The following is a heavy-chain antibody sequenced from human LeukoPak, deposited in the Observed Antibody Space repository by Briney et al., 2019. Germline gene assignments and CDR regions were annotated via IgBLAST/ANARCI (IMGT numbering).Heavy chain of an antibody. Sequence: SSETLSLTCTVSGGSISSGSYYWSWIRQPAGKGLEWIGRIYTSGSTNYNPSLKSRVTISVDTSKNQFSLKLSSVTAADTAVYYCARGSAGSSGHDYWGQGTLVTVSS. V-gene: IGHV4-61*02. J-gene: IGHJ4*02. CDR3: ARGSAGSSGHDY. CDR2: IYTSGST. D-gene: IGHD6-19*01. CDR1: GGSISSGSYY.